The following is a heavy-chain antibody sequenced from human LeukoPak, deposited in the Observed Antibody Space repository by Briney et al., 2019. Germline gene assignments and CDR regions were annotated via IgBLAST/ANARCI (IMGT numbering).Heavy chain of an antibody. J-gene: IGHJ4*02. CDR1: GGSFSGYN. CDR2: INDRGHT. CDR3: ARDPTTVVTTPYYFDF. D-gene: IGHD4-23*01. Sequence: PSETLSLTCAVPGGSFSGYNWNWVRQSPGEGLEWSGEINDRGHTNYNPSLESRVTISVDTSKKQFSLNLSSVTAADTAVYYCARDPTTVVTTPYYFDFWGQGTLVTVSS. V-gene: IGHV4-34*01.